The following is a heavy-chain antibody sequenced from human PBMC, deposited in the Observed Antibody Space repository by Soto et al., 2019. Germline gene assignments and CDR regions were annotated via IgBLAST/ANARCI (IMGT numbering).Heavy chain of an antibody. CDR3: TIVRVADSALDH. J-gene: IGHJ4*02. V-gene: IGHV3-53*05. CDR1: GFTVSNNY. CDR2: IYSGGYT. Sequence: GGSLRLSCAVSGFTVSNNYMSWVRQAPGKGLEGVSVIYSGGYTAYGGPVKGRFTISRDNSKNTLFLHMSNLRAEDTAMYYCTIVRVADSALDHWGQGTLVTVSS. D-gene: IGHD3-10*02.